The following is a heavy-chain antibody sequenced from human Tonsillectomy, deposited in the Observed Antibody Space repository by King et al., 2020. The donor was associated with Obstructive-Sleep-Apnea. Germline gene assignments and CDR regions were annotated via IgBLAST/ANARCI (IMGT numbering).Heavy chain of an antibody. CDR2: INWNSGKI. Sequence: EVQLVESGGGLVQPGRSLRLSCATFGFTFDDFSMHWVRQAPGKGLEWVSGINWNSGKIAYADSVKGRFTISRDNVKNCLFLQMKSLRPEDTAQYCGGKEMGHSGGWSGWCGSWGQGTLGTVAS. CDR1: GFTFDDFS. D-gene: IGHD6-19*01. J-gene: IGHJ4*02. V-gene: IGHV3-9*01. CDR3: GKEMGHSGGWSGWCGS.